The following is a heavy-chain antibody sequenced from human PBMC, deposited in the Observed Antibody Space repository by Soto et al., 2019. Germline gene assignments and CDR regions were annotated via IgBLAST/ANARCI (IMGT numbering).Heavy chain of an antibody. CDR2: TRNKANSYTT. V-gene: IGHV3-72*01. CDR1: GFTFSDHY. CDR3: ARGDGYNFDY. D-gene: IGHD5-12*01. J-gene: IGHJ4*02. Sequence: PGGSLRLSCAASGFTFSDHYMDWVRQAPGKGLEWVGRTRNKANSYTTEYAASVKGRFTISRDDSKNSLYLQMNSLKTEDTAVYYCARGDGYNFDYWGQGTLVTVSS.